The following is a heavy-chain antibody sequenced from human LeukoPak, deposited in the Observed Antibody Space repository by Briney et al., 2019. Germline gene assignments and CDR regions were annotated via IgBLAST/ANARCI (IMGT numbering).Heavy chain of an antibody. Sequence: GGSLRLSCAASGFTFGSYAMSWVRQAPGKGLEWVSYISGRGGSTFYADSVKGRLTISRDNSKNTLFLQMNSLRAEDTAVYYCARGADYGDYPSWYFDLWGRGTLVTVSS. D-gene: IGHD4-17*01. J-gene: IGHJ2*01. CDR1: GFTFGSYA. CDR2: ISGRGGST. CDR3: ARGADYGDYPSWYFDL. V-gene: IGHV3-23*01.